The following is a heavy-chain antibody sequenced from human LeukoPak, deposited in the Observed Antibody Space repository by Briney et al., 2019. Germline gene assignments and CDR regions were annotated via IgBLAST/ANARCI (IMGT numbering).Heavy chain of an antibody. V-gene: IGHV4-4*02. CDR2: VYHSGST. CDR1: GGSISSSAW. J-gene: IGHJ4*02. CDR3: ARDLGSSWFEPLDY. Sequence: SETLSLTCAVSGGSISSSAWWSWARQPPGKGLEWFGEVYHSGSTNYNSFLKSRVTISVDKSKNQFSLKLTSATAADTAVYYCARDLGSSWFEPLDYWGQGILVIVSS. D-gene: IGHD6-13*01.